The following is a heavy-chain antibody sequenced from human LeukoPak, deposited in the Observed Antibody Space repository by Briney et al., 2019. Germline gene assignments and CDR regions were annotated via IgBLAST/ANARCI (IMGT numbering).Heavy chain of an antibody. CDR1: GFTVSNNY. CDR3: ASDYDSSGYYLRGAFDI. CDR2: IYSGGST. Sequence: PGGSLRLSCAASGFTVSNNYITWVRQAPGKGLEWVSVIYSGGSTYYADSVKGRFTISRDNSKNTLHLQMNSLRAGDTAVYYCASDYDSSGYYLRGAFDIWAKGQWSPSLQ. D-gene: IGHD3-22*01. V-gene: IGHV3-53*01. J-gene: IGHJ3*02.